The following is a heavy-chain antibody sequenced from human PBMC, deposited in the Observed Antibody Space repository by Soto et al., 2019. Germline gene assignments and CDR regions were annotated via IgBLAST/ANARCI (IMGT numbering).Heavy chain of an antibody. Sequence: QVQLLESGPGLVKPSETLSLTCTVSGGSISSYYWSWLPQPPGKGLEWIGYIFSSGSTTYNPSLKSRVTISVGASKNQFSLKLSSVTAADTAVYYCARRYGGGFDYWGQGTLVTVSS. CDR3: ARRYGGGFDY. CDR1: GGSISSYY. D-gene: IGHD3-10*01. V-gene: IGHV4-59*08. CDR2: IFSSGST. J-gene: IGHJ4*02.